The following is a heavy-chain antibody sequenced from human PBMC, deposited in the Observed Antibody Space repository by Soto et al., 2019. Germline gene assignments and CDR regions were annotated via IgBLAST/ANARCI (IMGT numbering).Heavy chain of an antibody. V-gene: IGHV1-2*02. CDR3: ARGRDPASQFYSPHVVDV. D-gene: IGHD2-15*01. Sequence: GASVKVSCKASGYHLGAYYTYCVRQAPGRGLEWLGLMDPITGGTDYEERLRDRVTMTRDTSINTSYMELRRLRSDETAIHFCARGRDPASQFYSPHVVDVWRQGTAVTVS. CDR2: MDPITGGT. CDR1: GYHLGAYY. J-gene: IGHJ6*02.